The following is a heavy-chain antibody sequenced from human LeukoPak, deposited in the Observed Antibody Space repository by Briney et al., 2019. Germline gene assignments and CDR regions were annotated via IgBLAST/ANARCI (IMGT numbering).Heavy chain of an antibody. CDR2: ISYDASNK. D-gene: IGHD1-26*01. J-gene: IGHJ4*02. Sequence: RSGRSLRLSCAASGFTFSSYGMHSVRQAPGKGLGWLAFISYDASNKYYADSVKGRFTIFRDNYKNTLYLQMHSLRAEDTAVYYCARAPGSYGAPLYWGQGTLVTVSS. CDR3: ARAPGSYGAPLY. CDR1: GFTFSSYG. V-gene: IGHV3-30-3*01.